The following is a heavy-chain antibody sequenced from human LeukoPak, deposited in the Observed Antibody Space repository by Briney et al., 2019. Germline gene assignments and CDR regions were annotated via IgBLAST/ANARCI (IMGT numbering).Heavy chain of an antibody. Sequence: GGPLRLSCAASGSTFRNSAMSWVRQAPGTGLEWVSSIGGHVHSTYYADSVIGRFTVSRDDSKNTLYLQMNSLRADDTAIYYCANHRTPDRYDWDYFDYWGQGTMVTVSS. D-gene: IGHD3-9*01. J-gene: IGHJ4*02. V-gene: IGHV3-23*01. CDR2: IGGHVHST. CDR3: ANHRTPDRYDWDYFDY. CDR1: GSTFRNSA.